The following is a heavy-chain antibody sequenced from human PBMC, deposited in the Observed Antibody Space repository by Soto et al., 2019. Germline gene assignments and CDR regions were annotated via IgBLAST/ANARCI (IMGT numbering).Heavy chain of an antibody. CDR2: ISSSGSTI. D-gene: IGHD4-17*01. Sequence: GGSLRLSCAASGFTFSDYYMSWIRQAPGKGLEWVSYISSSGSTIYYADSVKGRFTISRYNAKNSLYLQMNSLRAEDTAVYYCARVTTVALYFDYWGQGTLVTVSS. CDR1: GFTFSDYY. V-gene: IGHV3-11*01. CDR3: ARVTTVALYFDY. J-gene: IGHJ4*02.